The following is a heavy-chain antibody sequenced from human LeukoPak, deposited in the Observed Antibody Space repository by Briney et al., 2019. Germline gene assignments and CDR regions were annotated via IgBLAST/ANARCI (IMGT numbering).Heavy chain of an antibody. CDR3: ARGQGYSGLYYFDY. Sequence: SETLSLTCAVYGGSFSGYYWSWIRQPPGKGLEWIGEINHSGSTNYNPSLKSRVTISVDTSKNQFSLKLSSVTAADTAVYYCARGQGYSGLYYFDYWGQGTLVTVSS. D-gene: IGHD1-26*01. CDR1: GGSFSGYY. J-gene: IGHJ4*02. CDR2: INHSGST. V-gene: IGHV4-34*01.